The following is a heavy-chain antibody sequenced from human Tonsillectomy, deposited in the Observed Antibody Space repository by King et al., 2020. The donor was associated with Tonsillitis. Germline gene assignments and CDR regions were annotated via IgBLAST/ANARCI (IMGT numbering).Heavy chain of an antibody. CDR1: GGSFRGYY. D-gene: IGHD2-2*01. CDR2: INHSGST. J-gene: IGHJ6*03. V-gene: IGHV4-34*01. CDR3: AKGFYCGSTSCHYYYYMDV. Sequence: VQLQQWGAGLLKPSETLSLTCAVYGGSFRGYYWSWIRQPPGKGLEWIGEINHSGSTNYNPSLTSRVTISVDTSKNQFSLNLSSVTAADTAVHYCAKGFYCGSTSCHYYYYMDVWGKGTTVTVSS.